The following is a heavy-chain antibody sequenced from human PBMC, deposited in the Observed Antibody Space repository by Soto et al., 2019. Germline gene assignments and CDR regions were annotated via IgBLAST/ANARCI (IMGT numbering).Heavy chain of an antibody. J-gene: IGHJ6*02. Sequence: ASVKVSCKASGGTFSSYAISWVRQAPGQGLEWMGGIIPIFGTANYAQKFQGRVTITADESTSTAYMELSSLRSEDTAVYYCARERRTIFGVVIPFYYYYGMDVWGQGTTVTVS. CDR1: GGTFSSYA. V-gene: IGHV1-69*13. CDR3: ARERRTIFGVVIPFYYYYGMDV. D-gene: IGHD3-3*01. CDR2: IIPIFGTA.